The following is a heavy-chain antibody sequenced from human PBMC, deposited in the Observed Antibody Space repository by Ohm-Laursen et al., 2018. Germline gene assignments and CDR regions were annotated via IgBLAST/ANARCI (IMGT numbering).Heavy chain of an antibody. Sequence: SLRLSCTASGFTFSGSAMHWVRQAPGKGLERVGRIRSKANSYATAYAASVKGRFSISRDDSKNTAYLQMNSLKTEDTAVYYCTNSSGWYKEIDCWGQGTLVTVSS. CDR3: TNSSGWYKEIDC. D-gene: IGHD6-19*01. J-gene: IGHJ4*02. V-gene: IGHV3-73*01. CDR1: GFTFSGSA. CDR2: IRSKANSYAT.